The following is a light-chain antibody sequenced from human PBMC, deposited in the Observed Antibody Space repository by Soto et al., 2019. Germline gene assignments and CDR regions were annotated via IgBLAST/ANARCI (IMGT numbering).Light chain of an antibody. CDR1: QSLLHSNGYNY. J-gene: IGKJ1*01. CDR3: MQPLQSWT. Sequence: IVMTQSPLSLRVTSGEPASISCRSSQSLLHSNGYNYLDWYLQKPGQSPQLLIYLGSNRASGVPDRFSGSGSGTDFTLKISRVEAEDVGVYYCMQPLQSWTFGQGTKVDIK. CDR2: LGS. V-gene: IGKV2-28*01.